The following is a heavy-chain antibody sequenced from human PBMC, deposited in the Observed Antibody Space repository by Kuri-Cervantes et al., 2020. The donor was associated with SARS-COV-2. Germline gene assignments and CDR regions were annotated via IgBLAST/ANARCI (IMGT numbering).Heavy chain of an antibody. D-gene: IGHD3-10*01. J-gene: IGHJ1*01. Sequence: SETLSLTCTVSGGSISSHYWSWIRQPPGKGLEWIGYIYYSGSTNYNPSLKSRVTISVDTSKNQFSLKLSSVTAADTAVYYCARDDRITMIRDWGQGTLVTVSS. CDR2: IYYSGST. CDR3: ARDDRITMIRD. V-gene: IGHV4-59*11. CDR1: GGSISSHY.